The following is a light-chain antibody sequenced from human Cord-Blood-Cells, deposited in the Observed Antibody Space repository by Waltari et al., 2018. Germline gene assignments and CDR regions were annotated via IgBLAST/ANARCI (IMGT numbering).Light chain of an antibody. V-gene: IGLV2-23*01. CDR3: CSYAGSYV. Sequence: QSALTQPASVSGSPGQSITISCTGTSSDVGSYNLVSWYQQHPGKAPKLMIYEGSKRPSWVSTRVSGSKAGNTASLTISGLQAEDEADYYCCSYAGSYVFGTGTKVTVL. CDR1: SSDVGSYNL. CDR2: EGS. J-gene: IGLJ1*01.